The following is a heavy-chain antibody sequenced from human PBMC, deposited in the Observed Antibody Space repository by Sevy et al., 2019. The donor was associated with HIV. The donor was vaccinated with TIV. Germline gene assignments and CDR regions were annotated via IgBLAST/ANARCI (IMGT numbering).Heavy chain of an antibody. D-gene: IGHD3-22*01. CDR3: DRRDDSSGSPLFDY. V-gene: IGHV4-30-2*01. Sequence: SETLSLTCAVSGGSISSGGYSWSWIRQPPGKGLEGIGYIYHSGSTYYNPSLKSRVTISVDMSKNQFSLKLSSVTAAATAVYYCDRRDDSSGSPLFDYWGQGTLVTVSS. CDR2: IYHSGST. J-gene: IGHJ4*02. CDR1: GGSISSGGYS.